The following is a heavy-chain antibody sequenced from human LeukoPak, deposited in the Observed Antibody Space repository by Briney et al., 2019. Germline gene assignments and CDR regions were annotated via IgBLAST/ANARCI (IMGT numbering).Heavy chain of an antibody. CDR2: IKQDGSEK. Sequence: GGSLRLSCAASGFTFSSYWMSWVRQAPGKGLEWVANIKQDGSEKYYVDSVKGRFTISRDNAKNSLYLQMNSLRAEDTAVYYCARGIENLELGWFDYWGQGTLVTVSS. V-gene: IGHV3-7*01. D-gene: IGHD1-7*01. CDR3: ARGIENLELGWFDY. J-gene: IGHJ4*02. CDR1: GFTFSSYW.